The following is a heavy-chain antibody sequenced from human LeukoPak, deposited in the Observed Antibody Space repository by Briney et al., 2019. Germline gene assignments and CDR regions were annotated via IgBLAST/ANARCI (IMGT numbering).Heavy chain of an antibody. V-gene: IGHV1-18*01. CDR2: ISAYNGNT. D-gene: IGHD2-15*01. J-gene: IGHJ4*02. CDR3: ARSNVVGVTSPWYFDY. CDR1: GYTFTSYG. Sequence: ASVKVSCKASGYTFTSYGISWVRQAPGQGLEWMGWISAYNGNTNYAQKLQGRVTMTTDTSTSTAYMELRSLRSDDTAVYYCARSNVVGVTSPWYFDYWGQGTLVTVSS.